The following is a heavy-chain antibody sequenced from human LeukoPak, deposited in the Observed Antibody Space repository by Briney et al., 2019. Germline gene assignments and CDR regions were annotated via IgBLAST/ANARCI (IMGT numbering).Heavy chain of an antibody. D-gene: IGHD4-11*01. V-gene: IGHV1-8*01. CDR3: ARPYMTTEPDFDY. Sequence: GASVKVSCKASGYTFTSYDINWVRQATGQELEWMGWMNPNSGNAGYAQKFQGRVTMTRDTSISTAYMELSRLRSDDTAVYYCARPYMTTEPDFDYWGQGTLVTVSS. CDR1: GYTFTSYD. J-gene: IGHJ4*02. CDR2: MNPNSGNA.